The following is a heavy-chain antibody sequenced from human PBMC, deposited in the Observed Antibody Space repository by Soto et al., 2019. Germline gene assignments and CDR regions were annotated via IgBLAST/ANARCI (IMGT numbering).Heavy chain of an antibody. CDR1: GGSITRNNHY. Sequence: QLQLQESGPGLVKPSETLSLTCIVSGGSITRNNHYWGWIRQSPGKGLEWIGSILYSGSTNYNPSLKSRVTLSVETSKNQFSLTMSSVTAADTAVYYCARLGSSGWYQGSCFDYWGQGTLVTVSA. CDR2: ILYSGST. CDR3: ARLGSSGWYQGSCFDY. D-gene: IGHD6-19*01. V-gene: IGHV4-39*01. J-gene: IGHJ4*02.